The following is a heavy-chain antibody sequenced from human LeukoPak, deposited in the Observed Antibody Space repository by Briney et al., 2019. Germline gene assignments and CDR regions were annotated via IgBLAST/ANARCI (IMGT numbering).Heavy chain of an antibody. CDR2: INSGGGAT. D-gene: IGHD4-23*01. J-gene: IGHJ4*02. Sequence: TGGSLRLSCAASGFPFSSYAMSWVRQAPGRGLEWVSLINSGGGATYYADSVRGRFTISRDSSKNTLYLQMNSLKAEDTAVYFCAKGSAKLRGSFDYWGQGTPVTVSS. CDR1: GFPFSSYA. V-gene: IGHV3-23*01. CDR3: AKGSAKLRGSFDY.